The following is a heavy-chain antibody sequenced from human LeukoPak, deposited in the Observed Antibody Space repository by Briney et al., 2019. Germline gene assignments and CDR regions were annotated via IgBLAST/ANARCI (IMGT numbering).Heavy chain of an antibody. CDR3: ARPRYCSSTSCSNAFDI. D-gene: IGHD2-2*01. J-gene: IGHJ3*02. CDR2: INPNSGGT. V-gene: IGHV1-2*02. Sequence: ASVKVSCKASGYTFTGYYMHWVRQAPGQGLEWMGWINPNSGGTNYAQKFQGRVTMTRDTSISTAYMELSRLRSDDTAVYYRARPRYCSSTSCSNAFDIWGQGTMVTVSS. CDR1: GYTFTGYY.